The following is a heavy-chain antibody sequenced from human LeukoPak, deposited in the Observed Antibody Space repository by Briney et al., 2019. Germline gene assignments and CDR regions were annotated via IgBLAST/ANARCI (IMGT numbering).Heavy chain of an antibody. J-gene: IGHJ5*02. CDR3: ARERITMVRGVIRNNWFDP. CDR2: IYHSGST. Sequence: SQTLSLTCAVSGGSISSGGYSWSWIRQPPGKGLEWIGYIYHSGSTYYDPSLKSRVTISVDRSKNQLSLKLSSVTAADTAVYYCARERITMVRGVIRNNWFDPWGQGTLVTVSS. D-gene: IGHD3-10*01. CDR1: GGSISSGGYS. V-gene: IGHV4-30-2*01.